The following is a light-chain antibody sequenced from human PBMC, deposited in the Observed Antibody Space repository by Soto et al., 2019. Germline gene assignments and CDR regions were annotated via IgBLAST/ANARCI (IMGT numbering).Light chain of an antibody. CDR1: QNVDSNY. Sequence: EIVLTQSPGTLSLSPGERATLSCRASQNVDSNYLAWYQQEPGQAPRIIIFGASGRATGIPDRFSGSGSGTDFTLTISRLEPEDFAVYYCQQYGSLSWTFGQGTKVDI. CDR2: GAS. V-gene: IGKV3-20*01. CDR3: QQYGSLSWT. J-gene: IGKJ1*01.